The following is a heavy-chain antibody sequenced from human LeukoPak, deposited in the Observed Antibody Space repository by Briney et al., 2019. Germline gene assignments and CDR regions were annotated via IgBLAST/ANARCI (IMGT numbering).Heavy chain of an antibody. J-gene: IGHJ6*03. Sequence: SETLSLTCTVSGGSISGYYWTWIRQSAGKGLEWIGRIYHTGSTHYNPSLMSRVTMPVDKSKNQISLKLRSATAADTAMYYCARESNRLSARSSTYFYYMDVWGKATAVTVSS. CDR2: IYHTGST. V-gene: IGHV4-4*07. D-gene: IGHD6-6*01. CDR1: GGSISGYY. CDR3: ARESNRLSARSSTYFYYMDV.